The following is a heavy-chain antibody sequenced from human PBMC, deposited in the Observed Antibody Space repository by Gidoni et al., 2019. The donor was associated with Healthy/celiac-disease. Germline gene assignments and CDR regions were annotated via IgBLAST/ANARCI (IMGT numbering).Heavy chain of an antibody. D-gene: IGHD2-2*01. CDR2: IYYSVST. CDR3: ARVSPIVVPAAPFDY. J-gene: IGHJ4*02. V-gene: IGHV4-30-4*01. Sequence: QVQLQESGPGLVKPSQPLSLTCTVSGGSISTGDSYWRWIRQPPGKGLEWIGYIYYSVSTYYNPSLKRRVTISVDTSKNQFSLKLSSVTAADTAVYYCARVSPIVVPAAPFDYWGQGTLVTVSS. CDR1: GGSISTGDSY.